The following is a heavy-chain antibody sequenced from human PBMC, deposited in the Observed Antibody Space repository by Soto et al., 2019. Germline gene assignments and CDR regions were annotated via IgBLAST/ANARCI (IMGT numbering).Heavy chain of an antibody. J-gene: IGHJ4*02. Sequence: EVQLVESGGGLVQPGGSLRLSCAASGLTFSNYWMHWVLHAPGKGLVWVSRIVGDGSDTRYADSVKGRFTVSRDNAKNMVYLHMSSLRVDDTAVYYCAAHRRGWQEDYWGQGTLVTVSS. CDR3: AAHRRGWQEDY. CDR1: GLTFSNYW. D-gene: IGHD6-19*01. CDR2: IVGDGSDT. V-gene: IGHV3-74*01.